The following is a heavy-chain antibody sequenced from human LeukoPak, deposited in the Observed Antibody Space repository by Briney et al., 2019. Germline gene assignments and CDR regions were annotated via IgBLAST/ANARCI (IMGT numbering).Heavy chain of an antibody. CDR2: INPNSGGT. CDR3: ARADIVVVPAAIGYFQH. J-gene: IGHJ1*01. D-gene: IGHD2-2*02. V-gene: IGHV1-2*02. Sequence: GASVKVSCKASGYTFAGYYMHWVRQAPGQGLEWLGWINPNSGGTNYAQKFQGRVTMTRDTSISTAYMELSRLRSDDTAVYYCARADIVVVPAAIGYFQHWGPGTLVTVSS. CDR1: GYTFAGYY.